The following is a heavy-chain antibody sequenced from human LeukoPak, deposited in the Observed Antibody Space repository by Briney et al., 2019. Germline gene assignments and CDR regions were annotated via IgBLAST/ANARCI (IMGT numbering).Heavy chain of an antibody. Sequence: GEPLKIPCKGSGNTFDSYWYAWGRQIPGKGLEWMGIIYPDDSDIRHSPSFQGQVTISADKSISTAYLQWSSLKASDTGIYYCARGIGAVLNWFDPWGQGTLVTVCS. J-gene: IGHJ5*02. D-gene: IGHD6-13*01. CDR2: IYPDDSDI. V-gene: IGHV5-51*01. CDR1: GNTFDSYW. CDR3: ARGIGAVLNWFDP.